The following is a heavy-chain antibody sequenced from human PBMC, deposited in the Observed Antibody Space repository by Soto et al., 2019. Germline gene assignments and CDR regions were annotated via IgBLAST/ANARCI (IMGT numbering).Heavy chain of an antibody. CDR2: IYYSGST. J-gene: IGHJ4*02. CDR1: GGSISSSSYY. D-gene: IGHD6-13*01. Sequence: KPSETLSLTCTVSGGSISSSSYYWGWIRQPPGKGLEWIGSIYYSGSTYYNPSLKSRVTISVDTSKNQFSLKLSSVTAADTAVYYCARGKESGRYSSSWYALDYWGQGTLVTVSS. CDR3: ARGKESGRYSSSWYALDY. V-gene: IGHV4-39*01.